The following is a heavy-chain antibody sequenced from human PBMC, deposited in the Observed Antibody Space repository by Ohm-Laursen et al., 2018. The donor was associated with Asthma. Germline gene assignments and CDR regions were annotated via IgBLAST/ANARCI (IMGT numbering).Heavy chain of an antibody. CDR1: GFTFDDYA. J-gene: IGHJ4*02. D-gene: IGHD3-22*01. Sequence: SLRLSCAASGFTFDDYAMHWVRQAPGKGLEWVSGISWNSGSIGYADSVKGRFTIYRDNAKNSLYLQMNSLRAEDTAVYYCARDQYYYDSSGVFDYWGQGTLVTVSS. CDR2: ISWNSGSI. CDR3: ARDQYYYDSSGVFDY. V-gene: IGHV3-9*01.